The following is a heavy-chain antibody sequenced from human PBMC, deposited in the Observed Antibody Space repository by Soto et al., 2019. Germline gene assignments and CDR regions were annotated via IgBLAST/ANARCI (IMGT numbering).Heavy chain of an antibody. CDR1: GFNFRDFW. CDR2: IPSDGRDV. Sequence: GGSLRLSCEASGFNFRDFWMHWVRQPPGKGPEWVSNIPSDGRDVSYADSVRGRFTISRDDARNTLYLQMSDLRVEDTAIYYCTRDDSGLGIDYWGQGTQVTVSA. D-gene: IGHD1-26*01. V-gene: IGHV3-74*01. J-gene: IGHJ4*02. CDR3: TRDDSGLGIDY.